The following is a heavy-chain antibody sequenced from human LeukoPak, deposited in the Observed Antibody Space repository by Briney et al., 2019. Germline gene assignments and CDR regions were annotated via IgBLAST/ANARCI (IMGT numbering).Heavy chain of an antibody. CDR3: AREVAAADDDAFDI. J-gene: IGHJ3*02. CDR1: GYTFTGYY. Sequence: GASVKVSCKASGYTFTGYYMHWVRQAPGQGLEWMGWINPNSGGTNYAQKFQGRVTMTRDTSISTAYMELSRLRSDDTAVYYCAREVAAADDDAFDIWGQGTMVTVSS. D-gene: IGHD6-13*01. CDR2: INPNSGGT. V-gene: IGHV1-2*02.